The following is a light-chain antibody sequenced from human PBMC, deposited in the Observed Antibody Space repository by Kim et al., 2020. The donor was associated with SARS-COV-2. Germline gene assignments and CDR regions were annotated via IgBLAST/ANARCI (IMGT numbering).Light chain of an antibody. CDR2: GAS. Sequence: EIVLTQSPGTLSLSPGERATLSCRASQTVTNNYLAWYQHKPGQAPSLLFYGASNRAAGIPDRFSCSGSGTDFTLTISSLEPEDFAVYYCQQFAGSPWTFGQGTKVDIK. J-gene: IGKJ1*01. CDR1: QTVTNNY. V-gene: IGKV3-20*01. CDR3: QQFAGSPWT.